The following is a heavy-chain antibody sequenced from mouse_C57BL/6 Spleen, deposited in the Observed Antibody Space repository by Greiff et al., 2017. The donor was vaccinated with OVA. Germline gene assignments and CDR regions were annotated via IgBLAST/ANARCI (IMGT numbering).Heavy chain of an antibody. CDR1: GYTFTSYW. D-gene: IGHD2-2*01. CDR3: ARGWLRGDY. J-gene: IGHJ2*01. V-gene: IGHV1-61*01. CDR2: IYPSDSET. Sequence: QVQLQQPGAELVRPGSSVKLSCKASGYTFTSYWMDWVKQRPGQGLEWIGNIYPSDSETHYNQKFKDKATLTVDKSSSTAYMQLSSLTSEDSAVYYCARGWLRGDYWGQGTTLTVSS.